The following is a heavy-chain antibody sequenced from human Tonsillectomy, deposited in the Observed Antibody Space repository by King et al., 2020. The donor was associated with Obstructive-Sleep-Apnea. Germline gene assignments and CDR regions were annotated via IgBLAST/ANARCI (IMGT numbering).Heavy chain of an antibody. Sequence: VQLVESTSDAKKPGESLKISCEVSGDTFSNYWIAWVRQKPGKGLECMGIIYPEDSDTRYSPSFQGQVTISADKSLNTAYLQWSSLKASDAAIYYCARRNHQQVIDYWGQGTLVTVSS. CDR2: IYPEDSDT. CDR3: ARRNHQQVIDY. V-gene: IGHV5-51*01. J-gene: IGHJ4*02. D-gene: IGHD2-2*01. CDR1: GDTFSNYW.